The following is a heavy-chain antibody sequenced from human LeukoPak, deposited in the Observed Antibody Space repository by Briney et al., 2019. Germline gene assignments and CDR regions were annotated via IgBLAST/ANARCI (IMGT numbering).Heavy chain of an antibody. Sequence: GGSLRLSCAASGFTFSSYWMSWVRQAPGKGLEWVANIKQDGSEKYYVDSVKGRFTISRDNAKNSLYLQMNSLRAEDMAVYYCARGDCSGGSCYSDAFDIWGQGTMVTVSS. J-gene: IGHJ3*02. CDR2: IKQDGSEK. D-gene: IGHD2-15*01. V-gene: IGHV3-7*04. CDR1: GFTFSSYW. CDR3: ARGDCSGGSCYSDAFDI.